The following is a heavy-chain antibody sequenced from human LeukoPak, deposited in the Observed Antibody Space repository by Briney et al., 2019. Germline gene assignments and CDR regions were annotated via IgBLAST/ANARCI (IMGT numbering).Heavy chain of an antibody. CDR1: GFTFSSYA. Sequence: GGSLRLSCAASGFTFSSYAMHWVRQAPGKGLEWVAVISYDGSNEYYADSVKGRITISRDNSKNTLYLQMNSLRAEDTAVYYCARDSISSWYHYYYYGMDVWGQGTTVTVSS. CDR3: ARDSISSWYHYYYYGMDV. D-gene: IGHD6-13*01. V-gene: IGHV3-30-3*01. J-gene: IGHJ6*02. CDR2: ISYDGSNE.